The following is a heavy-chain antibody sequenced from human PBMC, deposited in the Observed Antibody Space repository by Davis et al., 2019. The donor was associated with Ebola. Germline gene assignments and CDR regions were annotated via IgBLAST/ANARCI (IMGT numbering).Heavy chain of an antibody. CDR2: ISATGDNT. D-gene: IGHD3-10*01. V-gene: IGHV3-23*01. Sequence: GESLKISCAASGFTFSSFPMSWVRRAPGKGLDWVSAISATGDNTYYADSVKGRFTISRDNSKNTQYLQMDNLRAEDTAVYYCARDGENYSDLDYWGQGTLVTVSS. J-gene: IGHJ4*02. CDR1: GFTFSSFP. CDR3: ARDGENYSDLDY.